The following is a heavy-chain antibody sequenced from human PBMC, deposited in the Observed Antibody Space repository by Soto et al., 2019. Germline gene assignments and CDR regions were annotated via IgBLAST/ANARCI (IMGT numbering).Heavy chain of an antibody. Sequence: QITLKESGPTLVKPTQTLTLTSTFSGFSLSTSGVGVGWIRQPPGKALEWLALIYWDDDKRYSPSLKSRLTITKDTSKNQVVLTMTNMDPVDTATYYCAHSYESEWLSSDAFDIWGQGTMVTVSS. CDR3: AHSYESEWLSSDAFDI. V-gene: IGHV2-5*02. D-gene: IGHD3-3*01. CDR1: GFSLSTSGVG. J-gene: IGHJ3*02. CDR2: IYWDDDK.